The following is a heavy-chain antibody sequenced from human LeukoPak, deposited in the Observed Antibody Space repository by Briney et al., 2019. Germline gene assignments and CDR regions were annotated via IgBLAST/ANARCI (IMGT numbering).Heavy chain of an antibody. CDR2: ISAYNGNR. Sequence: ASVKVSCKASGYRFTDFGISWVRQAPGQGLEWMGWISAYNGNRDYAQKFQGRVTMTTDTSTSTAYIELRSLRSDDTAVYYCTRGHGTNYAIHACDIWGQGTTVTVSS. CDR1: GYRFTDFG. D-gene: IGHD1-14*01. V-gene: IGHV1-18*01. J-gene: IGHJ3*02. CDR3: TRGHGTNYAIHACDI.